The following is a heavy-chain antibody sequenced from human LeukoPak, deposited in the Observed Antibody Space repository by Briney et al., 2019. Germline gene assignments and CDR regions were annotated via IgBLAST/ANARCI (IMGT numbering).Heavy chain of an antibody. CDR3: ARQYYHYYYYMDI. J-gene: IGHJ6*03. V-gene: IGHV4-39*01. Sequence: SETLSLTCTVSGGSISSSSYYWGWIRQPPGKGLEWIGSIYYSGSTYYNPSLKSRVTISVDTSKNQFSLKLSSVTAADTAVYYCARQYYHYYYYMDIWGKGTTVTVSS. CDR2: IYYSGST. CDR1: GGSISSSSYY.